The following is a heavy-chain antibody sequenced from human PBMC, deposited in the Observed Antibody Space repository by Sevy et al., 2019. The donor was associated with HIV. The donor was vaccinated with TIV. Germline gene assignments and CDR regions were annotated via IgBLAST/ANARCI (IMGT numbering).Heavy chain of an antibody. V-gene: IGHV1-69*10. CDR1: GGSLSNYG. CDR2: IIPRPGLA. CDR3: ASVRPCGGDCYFFDS. J-gene: IGHJ4*02. D-gene: IGHD2-21*02. Sequence: ASVKVSCKASGGSLSNYGINWVQQAAGQGLEWMGGIIPRPGLANYAQKFRDRVTITADESTKTVYMEVRRLRFEDTGVYYCASVRPCGGDCYFFDSWGQGTLVTVSS.